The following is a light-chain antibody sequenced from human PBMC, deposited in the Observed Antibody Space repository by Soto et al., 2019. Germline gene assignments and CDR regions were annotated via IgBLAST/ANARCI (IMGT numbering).Light chain of an antibody. Sequence: EVFLAQAPCSLCLSPAVGATLSCRASQSVSRRLAWYQQRPGQSPRLLISGASMRASGVPVRFIGSGSGTDFTLTITRLEPEDFAVYYCQQYGGSPITFGLGTRLEIK. CDR3: QQYGGSPIT. CDR2: GAS. J-gene: IGKJ5*01. CDR1: QSVSRR. V-gene: IGKV3-20*01.